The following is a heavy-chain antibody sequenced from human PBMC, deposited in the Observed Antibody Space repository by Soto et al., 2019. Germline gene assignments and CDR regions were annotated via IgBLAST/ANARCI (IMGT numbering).Heavy chain of an antibody. CDR3: AKGGPFTGGFDP. Sequence: EGQLLQSGGDLVQPGGSLRLPCAGSGLTLRSYAMTWLRQTPEKGLEWVSTISGRSAVPSYADSVNGRFTVSRDNSKNTLYLQMNSLRPDDTAIYYCAKGGPFTGGFDPWGQGTLVTVSA. CDR2: ISGRSAVP. J-gene: IGHJ5*02. CDR1: GLTLRSYA. V-gene: IGHV3-23*01. D-gene: IGHD3-16*01.